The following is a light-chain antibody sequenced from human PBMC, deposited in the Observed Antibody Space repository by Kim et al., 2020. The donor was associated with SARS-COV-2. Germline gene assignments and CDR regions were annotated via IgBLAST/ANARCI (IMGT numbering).Light chain of an antibody. CDR1: SSNVGGYNY. CDR3: SSYTSSNTLV. Sequence: QSALTQPASVSGSPGQSITISCTGTSSNVGGYNYVSWYQHHPGKAPKLMIYGVSKRPSGVSNRFSGSKSGNTASLTISGLQAEDEADYYCSSYTSSNTLVFGGGTQLTVL. J-gene: IGLJ3*02. V-gene: IGLV2-14*03. CDR2: GVS.